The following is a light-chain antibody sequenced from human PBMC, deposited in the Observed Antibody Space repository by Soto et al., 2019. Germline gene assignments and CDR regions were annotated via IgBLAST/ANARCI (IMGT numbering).Light chain of an antibody. V-gene: IGKV1-5*01. CDR1: QSITIW. Sequence: DIPMTQSPSTLSASVGDRVTITCRASQSITIWLAWYQQKPGKAPKLLIFDASSLESGVPSRFSGSGSGTQFTLTISSLQPDDFATYCCQQYNSYSWTFGQGTKVEIK. CDR2: DAS. J-gene: IGKJ1*01. CDR3: QQYNSYSWT.